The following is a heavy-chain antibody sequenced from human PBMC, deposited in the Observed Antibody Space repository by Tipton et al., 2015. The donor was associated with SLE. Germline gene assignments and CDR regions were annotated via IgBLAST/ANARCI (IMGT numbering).Heavy chain of an antibody. J-gene: IGHJ6*03. CDR1: GFTFSTYA. CDR2: ITNSGGST. D-gene: IGHD6-6*01. V-gene: IGHV3-23*01. CDR3: ARAESAHWDYYFMDV. Sequence: SLRLSCAASGFTFSTYAMTWVRQAPGMGLEWVAFITNSGGSTYYAASVKGRFTISRDNSKNTLYLQMNSLRVGDTAVYYCARAESAHWDYYFMDVWGTGTTVTVSS.